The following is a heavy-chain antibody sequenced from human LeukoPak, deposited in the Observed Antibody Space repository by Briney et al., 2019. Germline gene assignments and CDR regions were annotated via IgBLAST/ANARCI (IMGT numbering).Heavy chain of an antibody. Sequence: GESLKISCKGSGYSFTSYWIGWVRQMPGKGLEWMGIIYPGDSDTRYSPSFQGQVTISADKSISTAYLQWSSLKASDTAMYYCARLEPEHDILTGVFDYWGQGTLVTVSS. V-gene: IGHV5-51*01. D-gene: IGHD3-9*01. J-gene: IGHJ4*02. CDR2: IYPGDSDT. CDR1: GYSFTSYW. CDR3: ARLEPEHDILTGVFDY.